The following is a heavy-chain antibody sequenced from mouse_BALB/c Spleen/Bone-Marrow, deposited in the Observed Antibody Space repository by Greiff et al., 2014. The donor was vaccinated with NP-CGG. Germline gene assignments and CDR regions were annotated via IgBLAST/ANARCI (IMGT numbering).Heavy chain of an antibody. CDR3: TRYDGYFTLFAY. Sequence: QVQLQQSGAELVKPGASVKLSCKASGYTFTSYYLYWVKQRPGQGLEWIGEINPSNGDTNFNEKFKSKASLTVDISSNTTYMQLSSLTSEDSAVYHCTRYDGYFTLFAYWGQGTLVTVSA. CDR1: GYTFTSYY. J-gene: IGHJ3*01. V-gene: IGHV1-53*01. CDR2: INPSNGDT. D-gene: IGHD2-3*01.